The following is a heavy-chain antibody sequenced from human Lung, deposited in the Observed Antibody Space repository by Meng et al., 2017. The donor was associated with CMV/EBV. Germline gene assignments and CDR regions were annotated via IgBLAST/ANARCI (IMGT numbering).Heavy chain of an antibody. CDR1: FTSYW. V-gene: IGHV5-51*01. D-gene: IGHD1-26*01. CDR3: ARQPPASKLIVGANWWFDP. CDR2: IYPGDSDT. J-gene: IGHJ5*02. Sequence: FTSYWIGWVRQMPGKGLEWMGIIYPGDSDTRYSPSFQGQVTISADKSISTAYLQWSSLKASDTAMYYCARQPPASKLIVGANWWFDPWGQGTLVTVSS.